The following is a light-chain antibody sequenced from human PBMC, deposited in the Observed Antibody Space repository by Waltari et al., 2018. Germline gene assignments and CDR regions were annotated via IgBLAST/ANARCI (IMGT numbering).Light chain of an antibody. CDR2: AAS. Sequence: DIQMTQSPSSLSSAGGNRVTITSRASQSIGTHLNWYQQKPGKAPKFLISAASRLHSGVPSRFSGSGSGTYFSLTISSLQPEDFATYYCQQSYSTPPTFGQGTNLEIK. CDR1: QSIGTH. J-gene: IGKJ2*01. V-gene: IGKV1-39*01. CDR3: QQSYSTPPT.